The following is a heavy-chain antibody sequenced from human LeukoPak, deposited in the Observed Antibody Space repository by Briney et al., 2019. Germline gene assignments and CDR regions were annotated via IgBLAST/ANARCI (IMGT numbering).Heavy chain of an antibody. V-gene: IGHV3-43*02. Sequence: GGSLILSCVASGRPIADFAMHWVRQAPGKGLEWFSLISGDGVSTFYADSVKGRFSISRDNSKNSPSLQMNSLRTEDTAMYYCARKSGNFDYWGQGTLVAVSS. CDR1: GRPIADFA. CDR2: ISGDGVST. J-gene: IGHJ4*02. CDR3: ARKSGNFDY.